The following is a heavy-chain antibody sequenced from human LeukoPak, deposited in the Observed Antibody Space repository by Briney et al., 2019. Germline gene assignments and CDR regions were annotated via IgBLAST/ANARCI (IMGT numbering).Heavy chain of an antibody. D-gene: IGHD4-17*01. J-gene: IGHJ5*02. CDR2: ISGSGGST. Sequence: SGGSLRLSCAAFGFTFSSYAMSWVRQAPGKGLEWDSAISGSGGSTYYADSVKGRFTISRDNSKNTLYLQMNSLRAEDTAVYYCAKDPPYDYGDYESWFDPWGQGTLVTVSS. V-gene: IGHV3-23*01. CDR3: AKDPPYDYGDYESWFDP. CDR1: GFTFSSYA.